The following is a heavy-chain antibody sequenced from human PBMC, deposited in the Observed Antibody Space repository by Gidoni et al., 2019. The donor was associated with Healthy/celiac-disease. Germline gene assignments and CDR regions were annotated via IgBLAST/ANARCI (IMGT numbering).Heavy chain of an antibody. D-gene: IGHD3-22*01. V-gene: IGHV3-23*04. CDR2: ISGSGGST. Sequence: EVQLVESGGRLVQPGGSLRLSCAASGFTFSVYVMSWVRQAPGKGLEWVSAISGSGGSTYYADSVKGRFTISRDNSKNTLYLQMNSLRAEDTAVYYCAKELYDSSGYYYEALDYWGQGTLVTVSS. CDR3: AKELYDSSGYYYEALDY. CDR1: GFTFSVYV. J-gene: IGHJ4*02.